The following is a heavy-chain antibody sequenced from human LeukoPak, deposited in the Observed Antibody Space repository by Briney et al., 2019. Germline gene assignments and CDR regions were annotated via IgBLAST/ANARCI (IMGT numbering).Heavy chain of an antibody. CDR3: ARDFGYDSSGYYYVMVY. CDR1: GYTFTSYD. V-gene: IGHV1-2*02. D-gene: IGHD3-22*01. Sequence: ASVKVSCKASGYTFTSYDINWVRQATGQGLEWMGWINPNSGGTNYAQKFQGRVTMTRDTSISTAYMELSRLRSDDTAVYYCARDFGYDSSGYYYVMVYWGQGTLVTVSS. J-gene: IGHJ4*02. CDR2: INPNSGGT.